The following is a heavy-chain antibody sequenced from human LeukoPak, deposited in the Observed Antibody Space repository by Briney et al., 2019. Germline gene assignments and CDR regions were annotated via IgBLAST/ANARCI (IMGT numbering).Heavy chain of an antibody. CDR2: ISAYNGNT. D-gene: IGHD6-19*01. J-gene: IGHJ4*02. Sequence: GASVKVSCKASGYTLTSYGISSVRQAPGQGLERMGWISAYNGNTNYAQKLQGRVTMTTDTSTSTAYMELRSLGCDDPAVYYCAREVQQWLANVDYWGRGTLVTVSS. CDR3: AREVQQWLANVDY. CDR1: GYTLTSYG. V-gene: IGHV1-18*01.